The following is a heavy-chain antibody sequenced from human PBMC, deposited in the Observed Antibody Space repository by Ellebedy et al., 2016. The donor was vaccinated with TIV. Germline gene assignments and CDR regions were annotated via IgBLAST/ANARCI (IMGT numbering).Heavy chain of an antibody. CDR2: INHSGST. Sequence: SETLSLTXAVYGGSFSGYYWSWIRQPPGKGLEWIGEINHSGSTNYNPSLKSRVTISVDTSKNQFSLKLSSVTAADTAVYYCARGLGSGYDPFDYWGQGTLVTVSS. J-gene: IGHJ4*02. D-gene: IGHD3-22*01. V-gene: IGHV4-34*01. CDR3: ARGLGSGYDPFDY. CDR1: GGSFSGYY.